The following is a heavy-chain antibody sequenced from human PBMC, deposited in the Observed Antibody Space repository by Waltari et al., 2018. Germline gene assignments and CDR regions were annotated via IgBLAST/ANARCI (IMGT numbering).Heavy chain of an antibody. J-gene: IGHJ4*02. CDR1: GYTFTGYY. Sequence: QVQLVQSGAEVKKPGASVKVSCKASGYTFTGYYMHWVRQAPGQGLEWMGRINPNSGGTTYEKKFQGRAPRTREPSTSTAYRGLGRRGSADTAGYYCAGGGRGREDYWGQGTLVTVSS. CDR3: AGGGRGREDY. D-gene: IGHD2-15*01. V-gene: IGHV1-2*06. CDR2: INPNSGGT.